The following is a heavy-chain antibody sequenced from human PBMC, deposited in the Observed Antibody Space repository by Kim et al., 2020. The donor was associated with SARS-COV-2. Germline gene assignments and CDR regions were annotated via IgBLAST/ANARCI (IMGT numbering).Heavy chain of an antibody. Sequence: SETLSLTCTVSGGSISSSSYYWGWIRQPPGKGLEWIGSIYYSGSTYYNPSLKSRVTISVDTSKNQFSLKLSSVTAADTAVYYCATFSGSYYPVGNDYWGHGTLVTVSS. CDR2: IYYSGST. CDR3: ATFSGSYYPVGNDY. J-gene: IGHJ4*01. V-gene: IGHV4-39*01. CDR1: GGSISSSSYY. D-gene: IGHD3-10*01.